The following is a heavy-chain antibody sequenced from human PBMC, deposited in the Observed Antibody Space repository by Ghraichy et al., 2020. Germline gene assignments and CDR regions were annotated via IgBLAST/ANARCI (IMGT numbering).Heavy chain of an antibody. CDR2: ISPSGGSP. CDR3: ARRDCSGTSCYLDY. V-gene: IGHV1-46*01. Sequence: ASVKVSCKASGYTFTSYYIHWVRLAPGQGLEWMGIISPSGGSPTYAQKFQGRVALTRDTSMSTVYMELSGLGSEDTAVYYCARRDCSGTSCYLDYWGQGTLVTVSS. D-gene: IGHD2-15*01. CDR1: GYTFTSYY. J-gene: IGHJ4*02.